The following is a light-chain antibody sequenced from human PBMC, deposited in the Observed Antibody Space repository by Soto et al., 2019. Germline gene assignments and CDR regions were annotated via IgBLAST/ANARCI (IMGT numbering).Light chain of an antibody. CDR3: QQRSKWPLT. CDR2: GVS. Sequence: EIVLTQSSATLSLSPGERATLSCRASQSVTSNALAWYQQKPGQAPRLLIYGVSSRATGIPDRFSGSGSGTDFTLTISSIEPEDVADYYCQQRSKWPLTFGGGTKVEIK. J-gene: IGKJ4*01. CDR1: QSVTSNA. V-gene: IGKV3D-20*02.